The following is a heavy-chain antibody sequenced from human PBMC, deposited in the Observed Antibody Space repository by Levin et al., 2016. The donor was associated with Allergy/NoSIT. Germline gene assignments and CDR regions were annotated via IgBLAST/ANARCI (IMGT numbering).Heavy chain of an antibody. Sequence: GESLKISCAASGFTFSDYAMHWVRQAPGKGLEWVAVISYDGSNKYYADSMKGRFTISRDNSKNTLYLQMNSLRVEDTAVYYCAKARHIVVVTAIDYWGQGTLVTVSS. J-gene: IGHJ4*02. CDR3: AKARHIVVVTAIDY. V-gene: IGHV3-30*18. D-gene: IGHD2-21*02. CDR1: GFTFSDYA. CDR2: ISYDGSNK.